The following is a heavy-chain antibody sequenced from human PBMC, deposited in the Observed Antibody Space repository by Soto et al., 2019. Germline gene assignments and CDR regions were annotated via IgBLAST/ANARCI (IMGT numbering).Heavy chain of an antibody. CDR2: LYYSGNT. V-gene: IGHV4-39*01. D-gene: IGHD6-13*01. CDR3: ARGVTNSWYYFDY. J-gene: IGHJ4*02. Sequence: QLQLQESGPGLVKPLETLSLTCTVSGGSISSSTYYWGWIRQPPGKGLDWIGNLYYSGNTYYAPSLKSRVTISVDPSKNQFSLKLNSVTAADTAVYYCARGVTNSWYYFDYWGQGTLVTVSS. CDR1: GGSISSSTYY.